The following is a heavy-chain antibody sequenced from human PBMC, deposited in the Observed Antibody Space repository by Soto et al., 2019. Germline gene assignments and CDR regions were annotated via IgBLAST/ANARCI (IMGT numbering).Heavy chain of an antibody. V-gene: IGHV4-4*02. J-gene: IGHJ4*02. CDR2: MYHTGST. D-gene: IGHD6-13*01. CDR1: GGSISSSNW. CDR3: ARDGSGRGSTSWYFDY. Sequence: QVQLQESGPGLVKPSGTLSLTCAVSGGSISSSNWWSWVRQPPGKGMDWIGEMYHTGSTNYNPSLKSRVTISLDKSKNQFSLKLTSVTAADTALYYCARDGSGRGSTSWYFDYWGQGTLVTVSS.